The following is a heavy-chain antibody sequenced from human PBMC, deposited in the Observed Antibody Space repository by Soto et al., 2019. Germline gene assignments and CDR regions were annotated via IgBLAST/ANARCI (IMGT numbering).Heavy chain of an antibody. V-gene: IGHV1-18*01. J-gene: IGHJ5*02. D-gene: IGHD3-10*01. CDR2: ISAYNGNT. Sequence: ASVKVSCKASGYTFTSYGISWVRQAPGQGLEWMGWISAYNGNTNYAQKLQGRVTMTTDISTSTAYMELRSLRSDDTAVYYCAREPTGRGSGSYYRSWFDPWGQGTLVTVSS. CDR1: GYTFTSYG. CDR3: AREPTGRGSGSYYRSWFDP.